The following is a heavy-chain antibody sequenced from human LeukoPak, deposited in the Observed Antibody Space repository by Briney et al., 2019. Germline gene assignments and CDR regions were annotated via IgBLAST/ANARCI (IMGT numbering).Heavy chain of an antibody. V-gene: IGHV3-48*01. D-gene: IGHD3-22*01. CDR2: ISSSSSTI. J-gene: IGHJ6*02. Sequence: GRSLRLSCAASGFTFGSYSMNWVRQAPGKGLEWVSYISSSSSTIYYADSVKGRFTISRDNAKNSLYLQMNSLRAEDTAVYYCAKTRITMIVVVTDGGMDVWGQGTTVTVSS. CDR1: GFTFGSYS. CDR3: AKTRITMIVVVTDGGMDV.